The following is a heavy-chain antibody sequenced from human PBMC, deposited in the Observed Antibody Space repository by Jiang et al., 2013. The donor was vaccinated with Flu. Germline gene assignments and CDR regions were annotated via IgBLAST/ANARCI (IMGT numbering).Heavy chain of an antibody. CDR2: IWYDGSKK. CDR3: ARDNDADWYFDL. J-gene: IGHJ2*01. V-gene: IGHV3-33*01. CDR1: GFTFSRYG. D-gene: IGHD1-1*01. Sequence: VQLVESGGGVVQPGMSLRLSCAASGFTFSRYGMHWVRQAPGKGLEWVAIIWYDGSKKFYTDSVTGRFTISRDNSNNTVYLQMDSLRAEDTAVYYCARDNDADWYFDLWGRGALVT.